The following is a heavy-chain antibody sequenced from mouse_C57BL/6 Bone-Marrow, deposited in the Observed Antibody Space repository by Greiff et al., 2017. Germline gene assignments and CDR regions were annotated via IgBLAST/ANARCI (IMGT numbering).Heavy chain of an antibody. J-gene: IGHJ4*01. CDR1: GFKFNDDY. Sequence: EVQLQQSGAELVRPGASVKLSCTASGFKFNDDYMHWVKQRPEKGLEWIGWIDPKNGDTDYDSKFQGKATMTVDTSSITAYLQLRSLTSEDTAVYYCTSVWFDFGCRGTGVTVTS. CDR3: TSVWFDF. D-gene: IGHD2-10*02. V-gene: IGHV14-4*01. CDR2: IDPKNGDT.